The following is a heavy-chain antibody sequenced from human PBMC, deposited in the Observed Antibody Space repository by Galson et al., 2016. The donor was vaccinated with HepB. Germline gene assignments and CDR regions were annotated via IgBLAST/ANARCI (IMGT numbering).Heavy chain of an antibody. CDR1: GFTFSSYA. J-gene: IGHJ4*02. CDR3: ATRSPYYFDY. V-gene: IGHV3-23*01. D-gene: IGHD3-10*01. Sequence: SLRLSCAASGFTFSSYAMGWLRRAPGKGLECVATISTAGGYAYYADSVKGRLTISRDNSKNTLYLQINSLRAEDTAIYYCATRSPYYFDYWGQGTQVTVSS. CDR2: ISTAGGYA.